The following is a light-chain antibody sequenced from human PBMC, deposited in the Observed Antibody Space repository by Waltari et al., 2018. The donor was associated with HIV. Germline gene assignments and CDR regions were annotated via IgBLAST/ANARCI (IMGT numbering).Light chain of an antibody. Sequence: QSVLTQPPSVSAAPGQRVTISCSGGRSNIGTNGVSWYRQVPGTAPQLLIYDNNTRFPGMPDRFSGSKSGTSATLGISGLQTGDEADYYYLTWDDSLRGGVFGGGTKLTVL. CDR2: DNN. CDR1: RSNIGTNG. V-gene: IGLV1-51*01. CDR3: LTWDDSLRGGV. J-gene: IGLJ2*01.